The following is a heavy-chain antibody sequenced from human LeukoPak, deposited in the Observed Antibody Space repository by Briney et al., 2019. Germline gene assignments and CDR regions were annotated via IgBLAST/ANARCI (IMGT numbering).Heavy chain of an antibody. J-gene: IGHJ6*03. CDR3: AGGPTVEDYYYYMDV. Sequence: SETLSLTCTVSGASINRGTHYWSWIRQPAGKGLEWIGRIYTSGSTNYNPSLKSRVTISVDTSKNQFSLKLSSVTAADTAVYYCAGGPTVEDYYYYMDVWGKGTTVTISS. V-gene: IGHV4-61*02. D-gene: IGHD4-17*01. CDR1: GASINRGTHY. CDR2: IYTSGST.